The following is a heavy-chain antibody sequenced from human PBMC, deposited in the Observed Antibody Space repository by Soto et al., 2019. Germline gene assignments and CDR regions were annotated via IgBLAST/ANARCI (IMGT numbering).Heavy chain of an antibody. D-gene: IGHD5-12*01. CDR3: ARGVAPGRGGGPGYYMDV. V-gene: IGHV4-34*01. CDR1: GGSFSAYY. Sequence: SETLSLTCAVYGGSFSAYYWSWIRQPPGKGLEWIGEINHSGSTNYNPSLKSRVTISVDTSKNQFSLKLSSVTAADTAVYYCARGVAPGRGGGPGYYMDVWGKGTTVTVSS. J-gene: IGHJ6*03. CDR2: INHSGST.